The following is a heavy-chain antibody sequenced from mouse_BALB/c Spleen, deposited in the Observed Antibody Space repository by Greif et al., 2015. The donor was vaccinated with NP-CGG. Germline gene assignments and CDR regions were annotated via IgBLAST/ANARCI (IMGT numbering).Heavy chain of an antibody. CDR2: ISPGSGNT. J-gene: IGHJ4*01. Sequence: QVQLKESGPELVKPGASVKISCKASGYTFTDYYINWVKQKPGQGLEWIGWISPGSGNTKYNEKFKGKATLTVDTSSSTAYMQLSSLTSEDTTVYFCARRTGTVAMDYWGQGTSVTVSS. D-gene: IGHD4-1*01. V-gene: IGHV1-84*02. CDR3: ARRTGTVAMDY. CDR1: GYTFTDYY.